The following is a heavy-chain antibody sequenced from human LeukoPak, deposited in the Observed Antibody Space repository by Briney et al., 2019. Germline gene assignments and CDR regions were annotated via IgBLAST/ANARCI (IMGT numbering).Heavy chain of an antibody. CDR3: ARDPGVMYYDFWSLTSDYTGGHWFDP. J-gene: IGHJ5*02. V-gene: IGHV4-30-2*01. Sequence: SETLSLTCTVSGGSISSGGYYWSWIRQPPGKGQEWIGYIYHSGSTYYNPSLKSRVTISVDRSKNQFSLKLSSVTAADTAVYYCARDPGVMYYDFWSLTSDYTGGHWFDPWGQGTLVTVSS. CDR1: GGSISSGGYY. CDR2: IYHSGST. D-gene: IGHD3-3*01.